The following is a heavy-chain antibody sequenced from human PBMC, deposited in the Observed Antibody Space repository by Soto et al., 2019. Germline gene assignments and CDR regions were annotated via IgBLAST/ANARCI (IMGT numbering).Heavy chain of an antibody. Sequence: PSETLSLTCTFSCGSISTYYWSWIRQPAGKALEWIGRIYTSGGTNYNPSLKSRVTMSGDTSKKQFTLKMSSVTAADTAVYYCARGTVAGVDYGMDVWGQGTTVTVSS. CDR3: ARGTVAGVDYGMDV. CDR2: IYTSGGT. CDR1: CGSISTYY. D-gene: IGHD6-19*01. J-gene: IGHJ6*02. V-gene: IGHV4-4*07.